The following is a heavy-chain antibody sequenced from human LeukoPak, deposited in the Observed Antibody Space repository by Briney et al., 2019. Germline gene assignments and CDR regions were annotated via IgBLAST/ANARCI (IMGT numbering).Heavy chain of an antibody. D-gene: IGHD2-15*01. CDR1: GYSITSGYY. V-gene: IGHV4-38-2*01. Sequence: SETLSLTCAVSGYSITSGYYWGWIRQPPGKGLEWIGSIYNSGSTYYNPSLKSRVTISVDTSKNQFSLKLSSVTAADTAMYYCARISSGGNFDFDCWGQGTLVTVSS. J-gene: IGHJ4*02. CDR3: ARISSGGNFDFDC. CDR2: IYNSGST.